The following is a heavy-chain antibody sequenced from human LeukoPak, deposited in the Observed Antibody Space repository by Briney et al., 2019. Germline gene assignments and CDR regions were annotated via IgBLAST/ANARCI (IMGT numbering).Heavy chain of an antibody. J-gene: IGHJ4*02. CDR1: GYTFTDYY. Sequence: ASVKVSCKASGYTFTDYYMHWVRQAPGQGLEWMGWINPNSGGTNYAQKFQGRVTMTTDTSTSTAYMEVRSLRSDDTAVYYCARDPSNTSGRYAYFDYWGQGTLVTVSS. CDR2: INPNSGGT. D-gene: IGHD6-19*01. CDR3: ARDPSNTSGRYAYFDY. V-gene: IGHV1-2*02.